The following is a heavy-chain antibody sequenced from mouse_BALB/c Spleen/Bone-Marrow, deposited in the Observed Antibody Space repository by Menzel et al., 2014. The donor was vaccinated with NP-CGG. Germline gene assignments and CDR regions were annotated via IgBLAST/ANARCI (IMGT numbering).Heavy chain of an antibody. CDR2: IDPSDSCT. V-gene: IGHV1S127*01. Sequence: QVQLKHSGAELVKPGASVKMSCKASGYTFTSYWMHWVKQRPGQGLEWIGVIDPSDSCTSYNQKFKGKATLTVDTSSSTAYMQLSSLTSEDSAVYYCTRGNYDWYFDVWGAGTTVTVSS. CDR3: TRGNYDWYFDV. D-gene: IGHD2-4*01. CDR1: GYTFTSYW. J-gene: IGHJ1*01.